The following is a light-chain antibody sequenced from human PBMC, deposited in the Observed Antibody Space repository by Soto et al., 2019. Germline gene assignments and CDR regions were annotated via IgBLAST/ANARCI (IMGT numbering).Light chain of an antibody. CDR2: DVS. Sequence: QCALTQPRSASGSPGQSVTISCTGTSSDVGGYNYVSWYQQHPGKAPKLMIYDVSKRPSGVPDRFSGSKSGNRASLTISGLQAEDEAEYYCCSYAGSYTWVFGGGTKLTVL. CDR1: SSDVGGYNY. J-gene: IGLJ3*02. V-gene: IGLV2-11*01. CDR3: CSYAGSYTWV.